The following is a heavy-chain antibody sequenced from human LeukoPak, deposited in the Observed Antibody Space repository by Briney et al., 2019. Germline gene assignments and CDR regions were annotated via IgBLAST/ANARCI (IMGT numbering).Heavy chain of an antibody. CDR1: GYTFTSYD. CDR3: ARGAPGSYCSGGSCPYFDY. J-gene: IGHJ4*02. D-gene: IGHD2-15*01. V-gene: IGHV1-8*01. Sequence: ASVKVSCKSSGYTFTSYDINWVRQATGQGLEWMGWVNPNSGHTGYAQKFQGRVTMTRNTSISTAYMELSSLRSEDTAVYYCARGAPGSYCSGGSCPYFDYWGQGTLVSVSS. CDR2: VNPNSGHT.